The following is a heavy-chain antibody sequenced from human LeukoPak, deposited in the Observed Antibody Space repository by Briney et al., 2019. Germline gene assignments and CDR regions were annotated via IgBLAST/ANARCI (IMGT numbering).Heavy chain of an antibody. CDR2: IFPGDSDI. D-gene: IGHD6-13*01. CDR3: ARYAYENSWYAPFDR. J-gene: IGHJ4*02. CDR1: GYSFTRHW. V-gene: IGHV5-51*01. Sequence: GESLKISCQGSGYSFTRHWIGWVRQMPEKGLEWMGIIFPGDSDIKYNPSFQGKVTISVDKSINTAYLQWNSLKASDTAIYYCARYAYENSWYAPFDRWGQGTLVTVSS.